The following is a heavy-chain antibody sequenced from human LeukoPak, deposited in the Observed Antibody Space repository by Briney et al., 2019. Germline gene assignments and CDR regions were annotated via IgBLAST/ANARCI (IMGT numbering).Heavy chain of an antibody. Sequence: GASGKVSCKASGGTFSSYAISWVRQAPGQGLEWMGGIIPIFGTANYAQKFQGRVTITTDESTSTAYMELSSLRSEDTSVYYCASYCSGGSCYSALDYWGQGTLVTVSS. CDR1: GGTFSSYA. J-gene: IGHJ4*02. V-gene: IGHV1-69*05. CDR3: ASYCSGGSCYSALDY. CDR2: IIPIFGTA. D-gene: IGHD2-15*01.